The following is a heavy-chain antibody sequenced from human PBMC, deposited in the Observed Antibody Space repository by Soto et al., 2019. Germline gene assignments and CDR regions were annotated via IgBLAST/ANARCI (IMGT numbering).Heavy chain of an antibody. D-gene: IGHD3-9*01. CDR3: AGPAAYDIFSFDY. J-gene: IGHJ4*02. CDR1: GGSISSSSYY. CDR2: IYYSGST. Sequence: QLQLQESGPGLVKPSETLSLTCTVSGGSISSSSYYWGWIRQPPGKGLEWIGSIYYSGSTYYNPSLKSRVTISVDTSKNQFSLKLSSVTAADTAVYYCAGPAAYDIFSFDYWGQGTLVTVSS. V-gene: IGHV4-39*01.